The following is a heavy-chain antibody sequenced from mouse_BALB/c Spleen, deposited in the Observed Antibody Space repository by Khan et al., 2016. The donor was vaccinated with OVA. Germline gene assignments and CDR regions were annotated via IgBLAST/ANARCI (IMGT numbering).Heavy chain of an antibody. CDR1: GYSITSCYA. J-gene: IGHJ2*01. CDR3: ARGNSYEYYCDY. Sequence: EVKLVESGPGLVKPSQSLSLTCTVTGYSITSCYAWNWIRQFPGNQLELMGNISYSGFTSYTPSLKSRISITRDTSKNPFFLQLNSVTTEDTATDHCARGNSYEYYCDYGGQGTTRTVSS. V-gene: IGHV3-2*02. D-gene: IGHD1-2*01. CDR2: ISYSGFT.